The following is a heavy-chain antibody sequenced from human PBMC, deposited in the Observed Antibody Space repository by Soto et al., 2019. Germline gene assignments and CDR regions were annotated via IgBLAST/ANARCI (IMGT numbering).Heavy chain of an antibody. Sequence: QVQLVQSGAEVKKPGSSVKVSCKASGGTFSSYAISWVRQAPGQGLEWMGGIIPIFGTANYAQKFQGRVRISADGYSGTAYMGLSSLGSEDTGVYYCARGGNYGFWGGGGYWGQGTLVTVSS. CDR1: GGTFSSYA. CDR2: IIPIFGTA. D-gene: IGHD3-3*01. V-gene: IGHV1-69*01. J-gene: IGHJ4*02. CDR3: ARGGNYGFWGGGGY.